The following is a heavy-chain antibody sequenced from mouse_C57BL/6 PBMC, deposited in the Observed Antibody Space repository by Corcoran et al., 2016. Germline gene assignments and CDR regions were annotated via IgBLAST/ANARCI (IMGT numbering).Heavy chain of an antibody. Sequence: QVQLQKSGAELVKPGASVKISCKASGYAFSSYWMNWVKQRPGKGLEWNGQIYPGDGDTNYNGKSKGKATLTADKSSSTAYMQLSSLPSEDAAVYFCASHYYGRRYWYCDVWGTGTTVTVAS. D-gene: IGHD1-1*01. CDR2: IYPGDGDT. CDR3: ASHYYGRRYWYCDV. J-gene: IGHJ1*03. CDR1: GYAFSSYW. V-gene: IGHV1-80*01.